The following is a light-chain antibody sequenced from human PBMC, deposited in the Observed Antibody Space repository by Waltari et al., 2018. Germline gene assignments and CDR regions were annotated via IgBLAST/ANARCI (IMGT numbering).Light chain of an antibody. V-gene: IGKV2-24*01. CDR3: MQATQFPLT. CDR1: QSLVPSDGNNY. Sequence: DIVMTQTPLSSPVTLGQPASISCRSSQSLVPSDGNNYLSWLNQRPGQPPRLLIYKISNRLSGVPDRFSGSGAGTEFTLKISRVETEDVGVYFCMQATQFPLTFGGGTKVEVK. J-gene: IGKJ4*01. CDR2: KIS.